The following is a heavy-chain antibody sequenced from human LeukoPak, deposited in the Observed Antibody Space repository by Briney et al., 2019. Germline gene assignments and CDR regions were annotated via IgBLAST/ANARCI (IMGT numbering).Heavy chain of an antibody. CDR1: GFTFSSYA. V-gene: IGHV3-23*01. Sequence: GGSLRLSCAASGFTFSSYAMSWVRQAPGKGLEWVSAISGSGGSTYYADSVKGRFTISRDNSKNTLYLQMNSLRAEDTAVYYCAKDVVGATTSYSGYWGQGTLVTVSS. CDR2: ISGSGGST. J-gene: IGHJ4*02. CDR3: AKDVVGATTSYSGY. D-gene: IGHD1-26*01.